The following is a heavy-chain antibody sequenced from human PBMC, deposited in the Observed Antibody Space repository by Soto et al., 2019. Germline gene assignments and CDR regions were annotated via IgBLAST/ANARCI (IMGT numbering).Heavy chain of an antibody. J-gene: IGHJ4*02. D-gene: IGHD1-1*01. CDR2: IYYSGST. CDR3: ARGEGYVEFDY. Sequence: QVQLQESGPGLVKPSQTLSLTCTVSGGSISSGGYYWSWIRQHPGQGLVWIGYIYYSGSTYYNPSLKSRVTISVATSKNQFSLKLSSVIAAVTAVYYCARGEGYVEFDYRGQGTLVTVSS. V-gene: IGHV4-31*03. CDR1: GGSISSGGYY.